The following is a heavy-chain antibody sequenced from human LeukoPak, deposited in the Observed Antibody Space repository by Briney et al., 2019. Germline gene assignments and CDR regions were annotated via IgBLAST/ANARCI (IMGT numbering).Heavy chain of an antibody. J-gene: IGHJ5*02. CDR2: IYSGGST. D-gene: IGHD3-10*01. V-gene: IGHV3-53*01. CDR1: GFTVSSNY. Sequence: GGSLRLSCAASGFTVSSNYMSWVRQAPGKGLEWVSVIYSGGSTYYADSVKGRFTISRDNSKNTLYLQMNSLRAEDTAVYYCARTRLSAVRGVSRFDPWGQGTLVTVSS. CDR3: ARTRLSAVRGVSRFDP.